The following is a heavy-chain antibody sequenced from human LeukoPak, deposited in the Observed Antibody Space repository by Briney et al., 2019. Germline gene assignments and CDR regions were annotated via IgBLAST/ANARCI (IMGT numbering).Heavy chain of an antibody. CDR1: GGSISSYY. V-gene: IGHV4-4*07. J-gene: IGHJ5*02. Sequence: PSETLSLTCTVSGGSISSYYWSWIRQPAGKGLEWIGRIYTSGSTNYNPSLKSRVTMSVDTSKNQFSLKLSSVTAADTAVYYCARDLTGYYYGSGSHRPRPTNNWFDPWGQGTLVTVSS. CDR2: IYTSGST. CDR3: ARDLTGYYYGSGSHRPRPTNNWFDP. D-gene: IGHD3-10*01.